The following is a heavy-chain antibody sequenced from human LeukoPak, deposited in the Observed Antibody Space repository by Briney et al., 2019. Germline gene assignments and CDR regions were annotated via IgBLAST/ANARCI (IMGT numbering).Heavy chain of an antibody. Sequence: HTGGSLRLSCAASGFTFSNYAMSWVRQAPGKGLEWVSAISGSGGSTYYADSVKGRFTISRDNSKNTLYLQMNSLRAEDTAVYYCAKVTPLPQKWELRKLYFDYWGQGTLVTVSS. CDR3: AKVTPLPQKWELRKLYFDY. CDR2: ISGSGGST. J-gene: IGHJ4*02. V-gene: IGHV3-23*01. CDR1: GFTFSNYA. D-gene: IGHD1-26*01.